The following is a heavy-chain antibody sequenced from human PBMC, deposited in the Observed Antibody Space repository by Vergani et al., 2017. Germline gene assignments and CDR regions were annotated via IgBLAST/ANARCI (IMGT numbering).Heavy chain of an antibody. CDR1: GGSISSGGYY. CDR3: ASSHIAAAGTLGEQAG. D-gene: IGHD6-13*01. V-gene: IGHV4-31*03. CDR2: IYYSGST. J-gene: IGHJ4*02. Sequence: QVQLQESGPGLVKPSQTLSLTCTVSGGSISSGGYYWSWIRQPPGKGLEWLGYIYYSGSTYYNPSLKSRVTILVDTSKNQFSLKLSSVTAEDTAVYYCASSHIAAAGTLGEQAGWGQGTLVTVSS.